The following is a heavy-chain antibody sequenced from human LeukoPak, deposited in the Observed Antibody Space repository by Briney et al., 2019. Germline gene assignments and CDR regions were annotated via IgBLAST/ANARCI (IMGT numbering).Heavy chain of an antibody. J-gene: IGHJ1*01. CDR1: GFTFSNAW. CDR2: IQQDGSEK. CDR3: AKEEGDRGSSWYSGTLQH. D-gene: IGHD6-13*01. V-gene: IGHV3-7*01. Sequence: PGGSLRLSCAASGFTFSNAWMSWVRQAPGRGLEFVANIQQDGSEKYHLDSVKGRFTISRDNAKNSLYLQMNSLRAEDTAVYYCAKEEGDRGSSWYSGTLQHWGQGTLVTVSS.